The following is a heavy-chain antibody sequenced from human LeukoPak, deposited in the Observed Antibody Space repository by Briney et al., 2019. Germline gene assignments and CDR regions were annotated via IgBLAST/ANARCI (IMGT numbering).Heavy chain of an antibody. V-gene: IGHV1-69*04. CDR3: AVLVDTAMVPDY. Sequence: ASVKVSCKASGGTFSIYAISWVRQAPGQGLEWLGRIIPLLGIANYAQKFQGRVTITADKSTSTAYMELSSLRSEDTAVYYCAVLVDTAMVPDYWGQGTLVTVSS. CDR2: IIPLLGIA. CDR1: GGTFSIYA. D-gene: IGHD5-18*01. J-gene: IGHJ4*02.